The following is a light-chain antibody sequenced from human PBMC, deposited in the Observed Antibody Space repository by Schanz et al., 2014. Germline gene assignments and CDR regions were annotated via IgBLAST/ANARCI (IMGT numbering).Light chain of an antibody. J-gene: IGKJ1*01. CDR3: QQRGNWPGT. CDR1: QGVASSY. CDR2: DAS. Sequence: EIVLTQSPGTLSLSPGERATLSCRASQGVASSYLAWYRQKPGQAPRLLIYDASNRATGIPARFSGSGSGTDFTLTISSLEPEDFAVYYCQQRGNWPGTFGQGTKVEIK. V-gene: IGKV3-11*01.